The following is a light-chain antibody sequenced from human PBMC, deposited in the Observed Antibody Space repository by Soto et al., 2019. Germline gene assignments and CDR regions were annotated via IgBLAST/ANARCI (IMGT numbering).Light chain of an antibody. J-gene: IGLJ1*01. CDR1: SSDVGGYNY. CDR2: DVS. CDR3: SSYRNNRYF. V-gene: IGLV2-14*03. Sequence: QSALTQPASVSGSPGQSITISCTGISSDVGGYNYVSWYQQHPGKAPKVMIYDVSNRPSGVSNRFSGCKSGNTASLTISGLQAEDEADYYCSSYRNNRYFFGTGTKLTVL.